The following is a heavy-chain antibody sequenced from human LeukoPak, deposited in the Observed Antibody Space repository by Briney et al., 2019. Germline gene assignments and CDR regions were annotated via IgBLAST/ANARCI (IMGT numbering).Heavy chain of an antibody. Sequence: GGSLRLSCAAYGFTVSSNYMSWVRQAPGKGLEWVSIIYRVGSTFYADSVEGRFTISRDNSKNTLYLQMNSLRVEDTAIYYCARDGGNNSWYGMDVWGQGTTVTVSS. J-gene: IGHJ6*02. V-gene: IGHV3-66*01. CDR2: IYRVGST. D-gene: IGHD4-23*01. CDR3: ARDGGNNSWYGMDV. CDR1: GFTVSSNY.